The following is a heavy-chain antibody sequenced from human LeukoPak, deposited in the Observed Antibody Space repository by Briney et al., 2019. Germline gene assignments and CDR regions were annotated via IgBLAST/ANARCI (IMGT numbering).Heavy chain of an antibody. V-gene: IGHV5-51*01. D-gene: IGHD2-2*01. CDR3: ARQAACYADVCWFDL. CDR2: IYPGDSDT. J-gene: IGHJ5*02. CDR1: GYNFSNYW. Sequence: GESLKISCKGSGYNFSNYWIGWVRQKPGKGLEWMGIIYPGDSDTRYSPSFQGQVTISADKSISTAYLQWSSLKASDTAMFYCARQAACYADVCWFDLWGQGTLVTVSS.